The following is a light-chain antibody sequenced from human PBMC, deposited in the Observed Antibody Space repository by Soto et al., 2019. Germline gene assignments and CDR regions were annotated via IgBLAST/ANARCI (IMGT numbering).Light chain of an antibody. J-gene: IGKJ4*01. CDR2: GAS. CDR1: QSISSK. CDR3: QQYDNLPLT. V-gene: IGKV3-15*01. Sequence: EIVMTQSPATLSVSPGERATLSCRASQSISSKLAWYQQKPGQAPRLLIYGASTRATGIPVRFSGSGSGTEFTLTITSLQPEDIATYYCQQYDNLPLTFGGGTKVEIK.